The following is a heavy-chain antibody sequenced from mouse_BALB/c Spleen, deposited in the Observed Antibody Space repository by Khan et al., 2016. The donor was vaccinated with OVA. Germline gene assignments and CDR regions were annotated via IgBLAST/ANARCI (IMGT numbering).Heavy chain of an antibody. Sequence: QVQLQQSGAELARPGASVKLSCKASGYTFTDYYINWVKQRTGQGLEWIGEISPGSGDTYYNEKFKGKATLTADKSSNTAYLQLSSLTSEASAVYVCARRNYFGYTFAYWGQGTLLTVSA. V-gene: IGHV1-77*01. CDR2: ISPGSGDT. D-gene: IGHD1-2*01. J-gene: IGHJ3*01. CDR1: GYTFTDYY. CDR3: ARRNYFGYTFAY.